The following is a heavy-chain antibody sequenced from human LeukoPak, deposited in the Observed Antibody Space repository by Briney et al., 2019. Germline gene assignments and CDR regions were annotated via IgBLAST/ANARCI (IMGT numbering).Heavy chain of an antibody. CDR2: IWYDGSNK. J-gene: IGHJ4*02. D-gene: IGHD6-6*01. CDR3: AKAPYSSSSAGDPPGY. V-gene: IGHV3-33*06. Sequence: GGSLRLSCAASGFTFSSYCMHWVRQAPGNGLEWVAVIWYDGSNKYYADSVKGRFTISRDNSKNTLYLQMNSLRAEDTAVYYCAKAPYSSSSAGDPPGYWGQGTLVTVSS. CDR1: GFTFSSYC.